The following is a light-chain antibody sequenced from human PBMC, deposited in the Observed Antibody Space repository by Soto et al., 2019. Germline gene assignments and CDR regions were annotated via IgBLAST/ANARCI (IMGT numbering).Light chain of an antibody. V-gene: IGLV2-8*01. CDR1: SSDVGAYNY. J-gene: IGLJ3*02. CDR3: CSHACSNTL. Sequence: QSALTQPPSASGSPGQSVTISCTGTSSDVGAYNYVSWFQQHPGKAPKFVIFDVSERPSGVPDRFSGSKSGNTAYLTVSGLQAEDEADYYCCSHACSNTLFGGGTKLTVL. CDR2: DVS.